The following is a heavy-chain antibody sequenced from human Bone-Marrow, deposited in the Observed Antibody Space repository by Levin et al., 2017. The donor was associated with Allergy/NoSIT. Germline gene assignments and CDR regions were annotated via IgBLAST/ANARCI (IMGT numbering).Heavy chain of an antibody. J-gene: IGHJ4*02. CDR3: ASDVMRGTFYH. CDR2: IYHSGST. Sequence: ASETLSLTCTVSGGSFRSYYWSWIRQSPGKGLEWIGDIYHSGSTNYNPSLRSRVTISVDTSKNQFSLKVKSVTAADSAVYYCASDVMRGTFYHWNQGTLVTVSS. V-gene: IGHV4-59*01. D-gene: IGHD1-1*01. CDR1: GGSFRSYY.